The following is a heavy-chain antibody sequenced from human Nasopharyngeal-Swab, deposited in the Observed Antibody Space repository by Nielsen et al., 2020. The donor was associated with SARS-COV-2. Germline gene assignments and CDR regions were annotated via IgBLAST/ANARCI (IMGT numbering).Heavy chain of an antibody. V-gene: IGHV3-30*18. D-gene: IGHD6-13*01. CDR3: AKEGGGGQQLVRYFDY. J-gene: IGHJ4*02. CDR2: ISYDGSNK. CDR1: GFTFSSYG. Sequence: LSLTCAASGFTFSSYGMHWVRQAPGKGLEWVAVISYDGSNKYYADSVKGRFTISRDNSKNTLYLQMNSLRAADTAVYYCAKEGGGGQQLVRYFDYWGQGTLVTVSS.